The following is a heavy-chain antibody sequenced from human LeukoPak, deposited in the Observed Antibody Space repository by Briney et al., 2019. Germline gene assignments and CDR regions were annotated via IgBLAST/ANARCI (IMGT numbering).Heavy chain of an antibody. D-gene: IGHD6-6*01. Sequence: GESLKISCQGSGYSFTSYWIGWVGQMPGKGLDWMGIIYPADSDTRHTPPFQGQVHISADIPLRPAYPQWSSLRASDPAVYYCARRAFTSSSFSYYYYVDVWGKGTTVTVSS. J-gene: IGHJ6*03. CDR3: ARRAFTSSSFSYYYYVDV. CDR1: GYSFTSYW. V-gene: IGHV5-51*01. CDR2: IYPADSDT.